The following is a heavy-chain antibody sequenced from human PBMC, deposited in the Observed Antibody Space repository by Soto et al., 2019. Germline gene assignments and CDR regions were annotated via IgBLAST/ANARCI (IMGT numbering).Heavy chain of an antibody. V-gene: IGHV4-30-4*01. CDR3: ARGRGSSWYFDY. CDR2: IYYTGST. Sequence: SETLSLTCTVSGGCISTGDYFWSWIRQPPGKGLEWIEYIYYTGSTFYNPSLRSRVTISGDTSKNEFSLKLSSVTAAYTAVYYCARGRGSSWYFDYWGQGTLVTVSS. J-gene: IGHJ4*02. CDR1: GGCISTGDYF. D-gene: IGHD6-13*01.